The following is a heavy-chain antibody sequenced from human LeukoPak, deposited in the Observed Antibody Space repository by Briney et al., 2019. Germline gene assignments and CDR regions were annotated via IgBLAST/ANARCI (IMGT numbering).Heavy chain of an antibody. J-gene: IGHJ6*03. V-gene: IGHV3-23*05. D-gene: IGHD3-3*01. CDR3: AKSITMEQDYYYYMDV. Sequence: GGSLRLSCAASGFTFSSSAMNWVRQAPGKGLEWVSSINNVGSHIYYADSVKGRFTISRDNSKNTLYLQMNSLRAEDTAVYYCAKSITMEQDYYYYMDVWGKGTTVTVSS. CDR2: INNVGSHI. CDR1: GFTFSSSA.